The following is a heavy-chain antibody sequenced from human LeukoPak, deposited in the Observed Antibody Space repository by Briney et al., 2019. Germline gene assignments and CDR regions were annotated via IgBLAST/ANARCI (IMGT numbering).Heavy chain of an antibody. D-gene: IGHD4-23*01. Sequence: PGGSLRLSCAASGFTFSSCAMSWVRQAPGQGLEWVSYISSSGSDIYYADSVKGRFTISRDNAKNSLYLHMNSLRAEDTAVYYCARDYGGSSPFDYWGQGTLVTVSS. J-gene: IGHJ4*02. CDR2: ISSSGSDI. V-gene: IGHV3-21*05. CDR1: GFTFSSCA. CDR3: ARDYGGSSPFDY.